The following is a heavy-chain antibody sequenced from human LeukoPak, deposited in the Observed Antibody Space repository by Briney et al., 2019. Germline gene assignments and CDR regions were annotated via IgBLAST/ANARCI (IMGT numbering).Heavy chain of an antibody. CDR1: GYTFTDYY. V-gene: IGHV1-46*01. D-gene: IGHD6-19*01. CDR3: ARVSTVAASPFFDN. CDR2: INPNGGST. J-gene: IGHJ4*02. Sequence: ASVKVSCKASGYTFTDYYMHWVRQAPGQGLEWMGVINPNGGSTDYAQRFRGRVTMTRDTSTSAVYMELSSLRSEDTAVFYCARVSTVAASPFFDNWGRGTLVTVSS.